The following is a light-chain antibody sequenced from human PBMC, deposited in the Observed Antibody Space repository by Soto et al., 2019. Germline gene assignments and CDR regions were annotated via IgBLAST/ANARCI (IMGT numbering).Light chain of an antibody. J-gene: IGKJ1*01. V-gene: IGKV3-20*01. Sequence: EIVFTQSPGTLSLSPVERATLSCRASQIVSSSYLVWHQQKPGQAPRLLIYAASRRATGIPDRFSGSGSGTDFTLTISRLEPEDFAVYYCQQYGSSPWTFGQGTKVDIK. CDR2: AAS. CDR3: QQYGSSPWT. CDR1: QIVSSSY.